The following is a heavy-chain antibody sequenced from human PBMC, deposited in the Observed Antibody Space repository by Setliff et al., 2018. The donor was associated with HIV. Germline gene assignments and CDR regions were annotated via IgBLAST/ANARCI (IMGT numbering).Heavy chain of an antibody. J-gene: IGHJ6*03. D-gene: IGHD3-10*01. Sequence: SETLSLTCTVSGGSISNSVYFWTWIRQHPGKGLEWIGYIYYSGSTYQNPSLKSRVTISVDTSKNQFSLKLSSVTAADTAVYYCARGGRGAFGDYYYMDVWVKGTTVTVSS. CDR2: IYYSGST. V-gene: IGHV4-31*03. CDR3: ARGGRGAFGDYYYMDV. CDR1: GGSISNSVYF.